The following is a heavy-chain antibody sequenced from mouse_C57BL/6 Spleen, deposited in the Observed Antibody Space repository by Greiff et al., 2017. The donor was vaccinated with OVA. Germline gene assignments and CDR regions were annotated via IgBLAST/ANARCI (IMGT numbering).Heavy chain of an antibody. V-gene: IGHV1-82*01. J-gene: IGHJ2*01. D-gene: IGHD3-2*02. CDR1: GYAFSSSW. CDR2: IYPGDGDT. CDR3: ARSAAQYPPDY. Sequence: QVQLQQSGPELVKPGASVKISCKASGYAFSSSWMNWVKQRPGKGLEWIGRIYPGDGDTNYNGKFKGKATLTADKSSSTAYMQLSSLTSEDSAVYFCARSAAQYPPDYWGQGTTLTVSS.